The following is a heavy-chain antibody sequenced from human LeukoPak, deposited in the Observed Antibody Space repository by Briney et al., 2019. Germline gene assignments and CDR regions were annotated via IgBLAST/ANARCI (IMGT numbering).Heavy chain of an antibody. J-gene: IGHJ4*02. Sequence: SGPTLVNPTQTLTLTCTFSGFSLRTSGMCVSWIRQPPGKALEWLALIDWDDDKYYNTSLKSRLTISKDTSKNQVVLTMTNMDPVDTATYYCARMMYGDYVNYFDSWGQGTLVTVSS. CDR3: ARMMYGDYVNYFDS. CDR1: GFSLRTSGMC. V-gene: IGHV2-70*01. CDR2: IDWDDDK. D-gene: IGHD4-17*01.